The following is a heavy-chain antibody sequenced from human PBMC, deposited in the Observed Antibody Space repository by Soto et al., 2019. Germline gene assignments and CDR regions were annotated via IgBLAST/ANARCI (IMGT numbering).Heavy chain of an antibody. D-gene: IGHD6-19*01. V-gene: IGHV3-33*01. CDR2: IWYDGSNK. CDR3: ARAIAGAGNDY. Sequence: QVQLVESGGGVVQPGRSLRLSCAASGFTFSSYGMHWVRQAPGKGLEWVAVIWYDGSNKYYADSVKGRFTISRDNSKNTLYLQMNSLRAEDTAVYYCARAIAGAGNDYWGQGTLVTVSS. CDR1: GFTFSSYG. J-gene: IGHJ4*02.